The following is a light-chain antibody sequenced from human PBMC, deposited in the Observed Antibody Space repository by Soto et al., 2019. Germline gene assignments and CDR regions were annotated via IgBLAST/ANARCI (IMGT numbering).Light chain of an antibody. CDR3: QSYDSSLSGVV. CDR1: SSNIGAGYD. V-gene: IGLV1-40*01. J-gene: IGLJ2*01. CDR2: GNI. Sequence: QSVLTQPPSVSGAPGQRVTISCTGSSSNIGAGYDVHWYLQLPGTAPKLLIYGNINRPSGVPDRFSGSKSGTSASLAITGLQAEDEADYYCQSYDSSLSGVVLGGGTKLTFL.